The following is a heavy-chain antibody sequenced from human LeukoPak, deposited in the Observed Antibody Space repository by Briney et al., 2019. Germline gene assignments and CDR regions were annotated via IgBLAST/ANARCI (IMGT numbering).Heavy chain of an antibody. D-gene: IGHD2-21*02. CDR3: ARLVTATHYYYYGMDV. J-gene: IGHJ6*02. V-gene: IGHV4-59*08. CDR1: GGSFSGYY. Sequence: PSETLSLTCAVYGGSFSGYYWSWIRQSPGKGLEWIGYIYYSGSTNYNPSLKSRVTISVDTSKNQFSLKLSSVTAADTAVYYCARLVTATHYYYYGMDVWGQGTTVTVSS. CDR2: IYYSGST.